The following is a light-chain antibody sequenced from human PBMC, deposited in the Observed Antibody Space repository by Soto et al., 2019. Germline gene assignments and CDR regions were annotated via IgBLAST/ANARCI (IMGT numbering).Light chain of an antibody. CDR1: QSVSSS. V-gene: IGKV3-11*01. J-gene: IGKJ4*02. Sequence: ELVLTQSPATLSLSPGERATLSCRASQSVSSSLAWYQQKPCQAPRLLISDASNRATGVPARFSGSGSGTDFTLTISSLEPADFAVYYCQQRKTFGGGTKVDIK. CDR2: DAS. CDR3: QQRKT.